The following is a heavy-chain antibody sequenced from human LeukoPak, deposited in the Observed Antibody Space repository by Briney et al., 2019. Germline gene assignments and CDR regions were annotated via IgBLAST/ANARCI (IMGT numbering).Heavy chain of an antibody. CDR1: GGSISTSSYY. CDR3: ARDRGRIAEAGGQLPDS. CDR2: IYYSGNT. V-gene: IGHV4-39*07. Sequence: SETLSLTCTVSGGSISTSSYYWGWIRQPPGKGLECIGTIYYSGNTYYNPSLKSRVTISVDTSKNQFSLRLSSVTAADTAVYYCARDRGRIAEAGGQLPDSWGQGTLVTVSS. D-gene: IGHD6-19*01. J-gene: IGHJ4*02.